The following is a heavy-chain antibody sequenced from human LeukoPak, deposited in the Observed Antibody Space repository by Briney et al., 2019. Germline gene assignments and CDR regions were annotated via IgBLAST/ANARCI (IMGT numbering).Heavy chain of an antibody. J-gene: IGHJ6*02. CDR1: GYTFTGYY. CDR3: ASHWLELDRYYYYGMDV. CDR2: INPNSGNT. D-gene: IGHD3-9*01. V-gene: IGHV1-8*02. Sequence: ASVKVSCKASGYTFTGYYMHWVRQATGQGLEWMGWINPNSGNTGYAQKFQGRVTMTRNTSISTAYMELSSLRSEDTAVYYCASHWLELDRYYYYGMDVWGQGTTVTVSS.